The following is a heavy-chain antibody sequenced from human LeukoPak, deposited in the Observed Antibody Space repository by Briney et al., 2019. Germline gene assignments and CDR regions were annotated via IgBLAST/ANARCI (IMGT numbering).Heavy chain of an antibody. CDR3: ARVGSWFGELSADC. CDR2: ISSSAITV. J-gene: IGHJ4*02. CDR1: GFTFSDYE. D-gene: IGHD3-10*01. V-gene: IGHV3-48*03. Sequence: PGVSLRLTCTASGFTFSDYEMNWVRQAPGKGLEWNSYISSSAITVYYADSVKGRFTISRDSAKNSLFLQMNSLRAEDTAVYYCARVGSWFGELSADCWGQGTLVTVSS.